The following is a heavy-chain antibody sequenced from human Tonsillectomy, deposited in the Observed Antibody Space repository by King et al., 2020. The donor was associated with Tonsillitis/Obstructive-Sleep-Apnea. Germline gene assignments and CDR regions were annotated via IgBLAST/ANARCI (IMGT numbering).Heavy chain of an antibody. V-gene: IGHV1-18*01. J-gene: IGHJ6*03. CDR3: ETIGCSNTGCYSGSDYYFMDV. CDR1: GYTFTSYG. Sequence: QLVQSGAEVKKPGASVKVSCKASGYTFTSYGISWVRQAPGQGLEWMGWISAYNGNTNYAQKLQGRVTMTTDTSTSTAYMELRSLRSDDTAVYFWETIGCSNTGCYSGSDYYFMDVWGKGTPVTGS. D-gene: IGHD2-2*01. CDR2: ISAYNGNT.